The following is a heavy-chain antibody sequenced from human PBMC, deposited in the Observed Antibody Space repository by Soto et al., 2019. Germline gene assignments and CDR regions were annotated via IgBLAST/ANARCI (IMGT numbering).Heavy chain of an antibody. CDR3: ARVQSGYDFAY. V-gene: IGHV1-3*01. Sequence: ASVKVSCKASGYTFTSYAMHWVRQAPGQRLEWMGWINADNGNTKYSQKLQGRVTITTDTSTSTAYMELRSLRSEDTAVYYCARVQSGYDFAYWGQGTLVTVSS. D-gene: IGHD5-12*01. CDR2: INADNGNT. CDR1: GYTFTSYA. J-gene: IGHJ4*02.